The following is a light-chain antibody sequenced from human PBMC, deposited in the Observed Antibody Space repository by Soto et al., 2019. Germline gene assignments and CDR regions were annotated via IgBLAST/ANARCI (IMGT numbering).Light chain of an antibody. V-gene: IGLV2-14*02. CDR3: AAWDDSLNGVV. CDR2: EVG. CDR1: SSDVGRYNL. Sequence: QSALTQPASVSGTPGQSIIISCTGTSSDVGRYNLVSWYQHHPDRAPKLMIYEVGKRPSGVSFRFSGSKSGTSASLAISGLQSEDEADYYCAAWDDSLNGVVFGGGTKLTVL. J-gene: IGLJ2*01.